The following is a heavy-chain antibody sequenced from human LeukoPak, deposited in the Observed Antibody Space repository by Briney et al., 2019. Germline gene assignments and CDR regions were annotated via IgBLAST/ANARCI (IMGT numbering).Heavy chain of an antibody. CDR2: IYETGHT. Sequence: PSETLSLTCTVSGGSINNYYWSWIRQPPGKGLEWIAYIYETGHTGYNPSLKTRVTISLDTSKNQFSLKLNSVTAADTAVYYCARNFLRGGFDSWGQGTLVAVSS. J-gene: IGHJ4*02. V-gene: IGHV4-4*08. CDR3: ARNFLRGGFDS. CDR1: GGSINNYY. D-gene: IGHD5-12*01.